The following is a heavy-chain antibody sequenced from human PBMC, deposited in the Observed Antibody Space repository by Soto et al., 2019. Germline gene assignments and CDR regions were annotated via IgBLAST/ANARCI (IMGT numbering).Heavy chain of an antibody. CDR1: GYSFTSYW. CDR2: IDPSDSYT. CDR3: ARSVSWLESDIVATIDY. Sequence: PGESLKISCKGSGYSFTSYWISWVRQMPGKGLEWMGRIDPSDSYTNYSPSFQGHVTISADKSISTAYLQWSSLKASDTAMYYCARSVSWLESDIVATIDYWGQGPLVTVSS. V-gene: IGHV5-10-1*01. J-gene: IGHJ4*02. D-gene: IGHD5-12*01.